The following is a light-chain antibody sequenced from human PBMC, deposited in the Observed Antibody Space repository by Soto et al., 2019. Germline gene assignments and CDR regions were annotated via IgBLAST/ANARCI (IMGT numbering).Light chain of an antibody. CDR2: GAS. CDR1: QSVSSSY. Sequence: IVLTQSPGTLYLSPGERATLSCRASQSVSSSYLAWYQQKPGQAPRLLIYGASSRATGIPDRFSGSGSGTDFTLTISRLEPEDFAVYYCQQYGSSPPAWTFGQGTKVDIK. J-gene: IGKJ1*01. CDR3: QQYGSSPPAWT. V-gene: IGKV3-20*01.